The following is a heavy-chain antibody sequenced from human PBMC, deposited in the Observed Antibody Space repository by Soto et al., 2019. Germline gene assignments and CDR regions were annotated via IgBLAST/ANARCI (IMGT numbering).Heavy chain of an antibody. V-gene: IGHV1-18*01. D-gene: IGHD6-19*01. CDR3: VRDPPWVYSGGKWYTSEGNYGMDV. J-gene: IGHJ6*02. Sequence: ASVKVSCKASGSTITGNAFSWVRQAPGQGLEWMGWISVDSGKTKYAQNFQDRVTMTTDTSTNTAYMELRSLRSDDTAVYYCVRDPPWVYSGGKWYTSEGNYGMDVWGQGTTVTVSS. CDR2: ISVDSGKT. CDR1: GSTITGNA.